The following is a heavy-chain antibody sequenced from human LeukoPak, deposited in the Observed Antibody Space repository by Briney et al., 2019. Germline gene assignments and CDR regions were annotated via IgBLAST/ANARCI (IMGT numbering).Heavy chain of an antibody. CDR2: ISPSGGST. CDR3: ARDLEDGYNPGY. CDR1: GYTFTSNY. Sequence: ASVKVSCKAFGYTFTSNYMHWVRQAPGQGPEWMGVISPSGGSTTYAQKFQGRVTLTRDMSTSTDYLELSSLRSEDTAVYYCARDLEDGYNPGYWGQGTLVTVSS. D-gene: IGHD5-24*01. V-gene: IGHV1-46*01. J-gene: IGHJ4*02.